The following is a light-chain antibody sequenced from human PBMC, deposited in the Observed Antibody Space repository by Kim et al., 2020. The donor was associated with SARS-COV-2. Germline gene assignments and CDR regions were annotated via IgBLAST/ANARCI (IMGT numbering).Light chain of an antibody. V-gene: IGKV1-5*03. J-gene: IGKJ2*03. CDR3: QQYDSYSGYS. CDR1: ETINSW. CDR2: KAS. Sequence: DIQMTQSPSTLSASVGDRVTITCRASETINSWLVWYQQKPGKAPKLLIYKASFLQSGVPSRFSGSGFGTEFTLTISTLQPDDFATYYCQQYDSYSGYSFGQGTKLEI.